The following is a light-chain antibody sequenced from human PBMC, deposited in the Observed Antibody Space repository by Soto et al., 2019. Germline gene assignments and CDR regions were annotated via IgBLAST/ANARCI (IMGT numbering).Light chain of an antibody. CDR1: QRVSSN. CDR2: GAS. J-gene: IGKJ1*01. V-gene: IGKV3-15*01. Sequence: ILMTXXXPXXXXXXXXIXTLXCSASQRVSSNLAWYQQKPDQAPRLLIYGASTRATGIPARFSGSGSGTEFTLTISSLQSEDFAVYYCQQYNNWPPWTFGQGTKVDIK. CDR3: QQYNNWPPWT.